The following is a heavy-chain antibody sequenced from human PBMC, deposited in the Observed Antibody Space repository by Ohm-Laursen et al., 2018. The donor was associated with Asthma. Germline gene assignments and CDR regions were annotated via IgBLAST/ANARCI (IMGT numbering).Heavy chain of an antibody. J-gene: IGHJ4*02. V-gene: IGHV3-30*18. Sequence: GQTLSLTCAASGFTFSSYGMHWVRQAPGKGLEWVAVISYDGSNKYYADSVKGRFTISRDNSKNTLYLQMNSLRAEDTAVYYCAKDLGYCSSTSCLDIDYWGQGTLVTVSS. CDR2: ISYDGSNK. CDR3: AKDLGYCSSTSCLDIDY. D-gene: IGHD2-2*01. CDR1: GFTFSSYG.